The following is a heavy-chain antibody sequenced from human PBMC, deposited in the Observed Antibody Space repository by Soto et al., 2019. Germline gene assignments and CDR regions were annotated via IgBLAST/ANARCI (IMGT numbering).Heavy chain of an antibody. V-gene: IGHV3-30*04. CDR2: ISSDVVNY. D-gene: IGHD1-26*01. CDR3: ARGGACTSERLGY. Sequence: QVQLVESGGGVVQPGRSLRLSCAASGFTFSSFAMHWVRQAPGKGLEWLAVISSDVVNYYYAESVKGRFTISRDNSKNTLYLKMNSRGNEDTAVYYSARGGACTSERLGYWGQGTLVTVSS. J-gene: IGHJ4*02. CDR1: GFTFSSFA.